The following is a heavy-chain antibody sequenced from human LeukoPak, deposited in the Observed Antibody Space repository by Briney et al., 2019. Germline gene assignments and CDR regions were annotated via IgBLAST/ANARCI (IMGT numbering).Heavy chain of an antibody. CDR1: GYTVTGYY. CDR2: INPNSGGT. D-gene: IGHD3-22*01. J-gene: IGHJ4*02. CDR3: ARAPRSSYYDSSGS. V-gene: IGHV1-2*02. Sequence: ASVKVSCKASGYTVTGYYMHWVRQATGQGLEWMGWINPNSGGTNYAQKFQGRVTMTRDTSISTAYMELSRLRSDDTAVYYCARAPRSSYYDSSGSWGQGTLVTVSS.